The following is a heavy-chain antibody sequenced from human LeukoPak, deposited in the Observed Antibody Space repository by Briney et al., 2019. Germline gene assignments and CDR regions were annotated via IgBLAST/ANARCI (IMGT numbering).Heavy chain of an antibody. D-gene: IGHD6-13*01. CDR2: ISAYNGNT. Sequence: ASVKVSCKASGYTFTSYGISWMRQAPGQGLEWMGWISAYNGNTNYAQKLQGRVTMTTDTSTSTAYMELRSLRSDDTAVYYCAKVVSSSWYLYYFDYWGQGTLVTVSS. CDR3: AKVVSSSWYLYYFDY. CDR1: GYTFTSYG. V-gene: IGHV1-18*01. J-gene: IGHJ4*02.